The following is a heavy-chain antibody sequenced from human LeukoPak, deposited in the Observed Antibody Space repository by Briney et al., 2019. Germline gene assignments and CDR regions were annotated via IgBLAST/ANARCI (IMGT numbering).Heavy chain of an antibody. D-gene: IGHD6-6*01. CDR1: GFTFSSYA. CDR2: ISGSGGST. V-gene: IGHV3-23*01. J-gene: IGHJ4*02. Sequence: PGGSLRLSCAASGFTFSSYAMSWVRQAPGKGLEWVSAISGSGGSTYYADSVKGRFTISRDNSKNTLYLQMDSLRAEDTAVYYCAKDYRVSSYNFDYWGQGTLVTVSS. CDR3: AKDYRVSSYNFDY.